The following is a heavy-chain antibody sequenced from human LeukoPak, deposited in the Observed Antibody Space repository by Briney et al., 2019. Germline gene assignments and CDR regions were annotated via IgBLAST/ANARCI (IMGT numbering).Heavy chain of an antibody. V-gene: IGHV4-34*01. CDR2: INHSGST. D-gene: IGHD3-9*01. Sequence: KSSETLSLTCAVYGGSFSGYYWSWIRQPPGKGLEWIGEINHSGSTNYNPSLKSRVTISVDTSKNQFSLKLSSVTAADTAVYHCARRLRYFDWVHFDYWGQGTLVTVSS. CDR3: ARRLRYFDWVHFDY. CDR1: GGSFSGYY. J-gene: IGHJ4*02.